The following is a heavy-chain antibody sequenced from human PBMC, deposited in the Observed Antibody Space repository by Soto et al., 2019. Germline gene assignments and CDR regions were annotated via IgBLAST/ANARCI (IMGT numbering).Heavy chain of an antibody. Sequence: GESLKISCKGSGYNFTSYWISCVRQMPGKGLEWMGRIDPSDSYTNYSPSFQGHVTISADKSISTAYLQWSSLKASDTAMYYCARPMAVAGTSADAFDIWGQGTMVTVSS. V-gene: IGHV5-10-1*01. CDR2: IDPSDSYT. D-gene: IGHD6-19*01. J-gene: IGHJ3*02. CDR3: ARPMAVAGTSADAFDI. CDR1: GYNFTSYW.